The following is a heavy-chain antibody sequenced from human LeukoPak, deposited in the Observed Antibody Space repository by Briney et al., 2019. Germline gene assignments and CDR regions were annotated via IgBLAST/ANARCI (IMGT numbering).Heavy chain of an antibody. V-gene: IGHV3-30*18. CDR1: GLTFSNNY. D-gene: IGHD3-16*01. CDR3: AKGPRGMITF. J-gene: IGHJ4*02. CDR2: ISYDGSNK. Sequence: PGGSLRLSCAASGLTFSNNYMSWVRQAPGKGLEWVAVISYDGSNKYYADSVKGRFTISRDNSKNTLYLQMNSLRAEDTAVYYCAKGPRGMITFGGQGTLVTVSS.